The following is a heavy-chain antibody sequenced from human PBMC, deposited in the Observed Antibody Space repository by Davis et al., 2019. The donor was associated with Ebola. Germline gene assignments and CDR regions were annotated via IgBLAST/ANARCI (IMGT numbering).Heavy chain of an antibody. Sequence: AASVKVSCKASGYTFIRYGIRWVRQAPGQGLEWMGWTSIYNDKTRYAQKFQGRITMTTDTSTNTAYMELRSLRSDDTAVYYCARDGDYAGMDVWGKGTTVTVSS. J-gene: IGHJ6*04. D-gene: IGHD4-17*01. CDR2: TSIYNDKT. CDR3: ARDGDYAGMDV. V-gene: IGHV1-18*01. CDR1: GYTFIRYG.